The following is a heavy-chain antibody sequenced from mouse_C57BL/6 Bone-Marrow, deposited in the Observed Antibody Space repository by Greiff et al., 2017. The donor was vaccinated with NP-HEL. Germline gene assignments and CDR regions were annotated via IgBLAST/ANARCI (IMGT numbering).Heavy chain of an antibody. CDR2: IYPGDGDT. CDR1: GYAFSSSW. D-gene: IGHD1-1*01. V-gene: IGHV1-82*01. Sequence: VQLKESGPELVKPGASVKISCKASGYAFSSSWMNWVQQRPGKGLEWIGRIYPGDGDTNYNGKFKGKATLTAAKSSSKASRQLSRLTSEDSAVYFCARLGYYSNYFDYWGQGTTLTVSS. CDR3: ARLGYYSNYFDY. J-gene: IGHJ2*01.